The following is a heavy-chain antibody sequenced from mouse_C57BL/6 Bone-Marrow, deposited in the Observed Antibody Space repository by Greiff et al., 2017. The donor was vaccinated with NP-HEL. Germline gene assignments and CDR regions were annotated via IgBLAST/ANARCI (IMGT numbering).Heavy chain of an antibody. Sequence: VQLQQSVAELVRPGASVKLSCTASGFNIKNTYMHWVKQRPEQGLEWIGRIDPANGNTKYAPKFQGKATITADPSSNTAYLQLSSLTSEDTAIYYCARCYYGSSYAFDYWGQGTTLTVSS. J-gene: IGHJ2*01. CDR1: GFNIKNTY. D-gene: IGHD1-1*01. V-gene: IGHV14-3*01. CDR2: IDPANGNT. CDR3: ARCYYGSSYAFDY.